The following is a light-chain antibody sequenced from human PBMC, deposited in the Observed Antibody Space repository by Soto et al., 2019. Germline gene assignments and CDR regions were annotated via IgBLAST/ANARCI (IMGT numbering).Light chain of an antibody. Sequence: EIVLTQSPGTLSLSPGERATLSCRASQRVSNSHLAWYQQKPGQAPRILIYGASSRATGISDRFSGSGAGTDFTLTISRLEPEDFAVYYCQQYDSSSLFGGGTKVEI. CDR3: QQYDSSSL. J-gene: IGKJ4*01. CDR2: GAS. V-gene: IGKV3-20*01. CDR1: QRVSNSH.